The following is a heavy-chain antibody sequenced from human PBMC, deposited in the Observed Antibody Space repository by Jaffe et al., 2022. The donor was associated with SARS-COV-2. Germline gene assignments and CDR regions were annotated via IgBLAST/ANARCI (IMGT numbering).Heavy chain of an antibody. CDR1: GFTFSSYW. D-gene: IGHD3-10*01. Sequence: EVQLVESGGGLVQPGGSLRLSCAASGFTFSSYWMSWVRQAPGKGLEWVANIKQDGSEKYYVDSVKGRFTISRDNAKNSLYLQMNSLRAEDTAVYYCARDQNYLLWFGELELFDYWGQGTLVTVSS. V-gene: IGHV3-7*01. J-gene: IGHJ4*02. CDR2: IKQDGSEK. CDR3: ARDQNYLLWFGELELFDY.